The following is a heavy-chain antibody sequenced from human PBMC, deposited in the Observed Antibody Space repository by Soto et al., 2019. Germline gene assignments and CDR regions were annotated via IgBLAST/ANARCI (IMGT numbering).Heavy chain of an antibody. CDR3: VRDLSIAGDF. J-gene: IGHJ4*02. CDR1: GFNFGVYG. D-gene: IGHD3-16*02. Sequence: QELLVESGGGVVQPGRSLRLSCAASGFNFGVYGMYWVRQAPGKGLEWVSTISHDAKNQWYSDSVKGRFIVSRDNPKNTLDLQMDSLRDEDTRVYYCVRDLSIAGDFWGQGALVIVSS. CDR2: ISHDAKNQ. V-gene: IGHV3-33*05.